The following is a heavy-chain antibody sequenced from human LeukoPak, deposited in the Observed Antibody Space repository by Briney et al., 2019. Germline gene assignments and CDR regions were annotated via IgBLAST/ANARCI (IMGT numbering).Heavy chain of an antibody. D-gene: IGHD6-19*01. CDR3: ARTYPGIAKAGTFDY. Sequence: GGSLRLSCAASGFTFSTYWMSWVRQAPGKGLEWVANINQDGSEEYYVDSVKGRFTISRDNAKNSLYLQMNSLRAEDTAVYYCARTYPGIAKAGTFDYWGQGTLVTVSS. V-gene: IGHV3-7*01. J-gene: IGHJ4*02. CDR2: INQDGSEE. CDR1: GFTFSTYW.